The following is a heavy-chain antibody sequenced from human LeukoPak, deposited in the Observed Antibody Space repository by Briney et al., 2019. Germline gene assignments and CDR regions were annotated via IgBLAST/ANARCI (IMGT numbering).Heavy chain of an antibody. CDR1: GYTFNLFG. J-gene: IGHJ4*02. CDR3: ARDRDIVAVRGTRLDY. Sequence: GASVKVSCKASGYTFNLFGFSWVRQVPGQGLEWVGWISGYNGDTNYAQNFQGRVTMTTDTSRSTAYMELRSLTSDDTAIYFCARDRDIVAVRGTRLDYWGQGTLVIVSS. D-gene: IGHD2-2*01. V-gene: IGHV1-18*01. CDR2: ISGYNGDT.